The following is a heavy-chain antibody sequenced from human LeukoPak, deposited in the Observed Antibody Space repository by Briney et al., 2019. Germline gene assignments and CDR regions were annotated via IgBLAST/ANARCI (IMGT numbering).Heavy chain of an antibody. V-gene: IGHV4-39*01. CDR2: IYYTGST. CDR3: ARRGGSGRAFDY. CDR1: GASISGGTYC. D-gene: IGHD1-26*01. J-gene: IGHJ4*02. Sequence: LSETLSLTCSVSGASISGGTYCWGWIRQPPGKGLEWIGSIYYTGSTYDNPSLKSRVTISVDTSKNQFSLKLSSVTAADTAVYYCARRGGSGRAFDYWGQGTLVTVSS.